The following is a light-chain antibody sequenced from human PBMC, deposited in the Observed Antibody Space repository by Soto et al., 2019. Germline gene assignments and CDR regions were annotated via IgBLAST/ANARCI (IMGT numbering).Light chain of an antibody. J-gene: IGKJ5*01. CDR3: QQYYSTPPIT. CDR1: QSVLYSSNNKNY. Sequence: DIVMTQSPGSLAVSLGERATINCKSSQSVLYSSNNKNYLAWYQQKPGQPPKLLIYWASTRESGVPDRFSGSGSGTDFTLTISSLQAEDVAVYYCQQYYSTPPITFGQGTRLEIK. V-gene: IGKV4-1*01. CDR2: WAS.